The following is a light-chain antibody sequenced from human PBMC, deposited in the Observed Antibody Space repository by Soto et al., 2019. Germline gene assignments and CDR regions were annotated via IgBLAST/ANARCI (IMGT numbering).Light chain of an antibody. Sequence: VVTQPPSASGTPGQRVTISCSGSSSNIGSNYVFWYQHLPGTAPKLLIYRNNQRPSGVPDRFSGSKSGTSASLAISGLRSEDETDYYCAAWDDSLSGVVFGGGTQLTVL. CDR2: RNN. V-gene: IGLV1-47*01. J-gene: IGLJ2*01. CDR3: AAWDDSLSGVV. CDR1: SSNIGSNY.